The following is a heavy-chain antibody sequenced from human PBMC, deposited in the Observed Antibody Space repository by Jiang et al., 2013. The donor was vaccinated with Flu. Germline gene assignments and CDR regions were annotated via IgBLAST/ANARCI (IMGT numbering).Heavy chain of an antibody. V-gene: IGHV4-34*01. D-gene: IGHD6-6*01. CDR3: AASWGSSAAFDY. CDR2: INHSGST. J-gene: IGHJ4*02. Sequence: LLKPSETLSLTCGVYGESFSVYRESFSAYYWSWIRQPPGKGLEWIGEINHSGSTNYNPSLKSRVTISVDTSNNQFSLKLSSVTAADTAVYYCAASWGSSAAFDYWGQGTLVTVSS. CDR1: GESFSVYRESFSAYY.